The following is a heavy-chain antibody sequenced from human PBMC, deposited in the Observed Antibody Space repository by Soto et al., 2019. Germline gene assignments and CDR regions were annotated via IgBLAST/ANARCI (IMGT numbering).Heavy chain of an antibody. J-gene: IGHJ6*02. CDR1: GASISSSDYY. D-gene: IGHD1-26*01. Sequence: SETLSLTCTVSGASISSSDYYWSWIRQPPGKGLEWIGYSHYSGSTFYNPSLKSRVTISLDTSKNQFSLRLGSVAATDTAVYYCARDQLVWELLDYYYGMDVWGQGSTVTVSS. CDR3: ARDQLVWELLDYYYGMDV. CDR2: SHYSGST. V-gene: IGHV4-30-4*01.